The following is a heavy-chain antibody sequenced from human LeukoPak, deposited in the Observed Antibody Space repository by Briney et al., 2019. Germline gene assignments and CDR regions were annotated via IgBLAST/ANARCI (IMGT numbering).Heavy chain of an antibody. J-gene: IGHJ4*02. CDR1: GFTFSNYG. Sequence: ASVKVSCKASGFTFSNYGFSWVRQTPGQGLEWMGWISTYNGDTNYAPNLQGRVTMTTDTSTSTAYMELRSLRSDDTAVYYCARSLNYDILGGFDYWGQGTLVTVSS. CDR3: ARSLNYDILGGFDY. V-gene: IGHV1-18*01. CDR2: ISTYNGDT. D-gene: IGHD3-9*01.